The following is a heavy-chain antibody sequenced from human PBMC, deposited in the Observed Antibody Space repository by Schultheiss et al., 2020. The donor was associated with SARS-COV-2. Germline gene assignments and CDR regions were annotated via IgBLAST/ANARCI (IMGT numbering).Heavy chain of an antibody. J-gene: IGHJ4*02. CDR2: IYYSGST. CDR1: GGSISSGGYY. Sequence: SETLSLTCTVSGGSISSGGYYWSWIRQHPGKGLEWIGYIYYSGSTYYNPSLKSRVTISVDTSKNQFSLKLSSVTAADTAVYYCAKPPPSSGFHPYYFDYWGQGTLVTVSS. CDR3: AKPPPSSGFHPYYFDY. D-gene: IGHD6-19*01. V-gene: IGHV4-31*03.